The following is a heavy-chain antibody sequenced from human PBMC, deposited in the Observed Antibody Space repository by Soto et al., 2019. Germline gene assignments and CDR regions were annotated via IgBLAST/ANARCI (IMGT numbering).Heavy chain of an antibody. CDR1: GFTFSSYA. D-gene: IGHD1-1*01. Sequence: QVQLVESGGGVVQPGRSLRLSCAASGFTFSSYAMHWVRQAPGKGLEWVAVISYDGSNKYYADSVKGRFTISRDNSKNTLYLQMNSLRAEDTAVYYCARDRQLERHEPDYWGQGTLVTVSS. V-gene: IGHV3-30-3*01. CDR2: ISYDGSNK. J-gene: IGHJ4*02. CDR3: ARDRQLERHEPDY.